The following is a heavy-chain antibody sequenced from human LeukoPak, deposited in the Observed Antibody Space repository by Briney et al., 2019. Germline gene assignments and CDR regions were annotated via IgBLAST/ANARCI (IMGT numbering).Heavy chain of an antibody. CDR1: GYTFTGYY. CDR2: INPNSGGT. D-gene: IGHD6-13*01. J-gene: IGHJ4*02. Sequence: ASVKVSCKASGYTFTGYYMHWVRQAPGQGLEWMGWINPNSGGTNYAQKFQGRVTMTRDTSISTAYMELSRLRSDDTAVYYCASQCSSSRAPWGDYWGQGTLVTVSS. CDR3: ASQCSSSRAPWGDY. V-gene: IGHV1-2*02.